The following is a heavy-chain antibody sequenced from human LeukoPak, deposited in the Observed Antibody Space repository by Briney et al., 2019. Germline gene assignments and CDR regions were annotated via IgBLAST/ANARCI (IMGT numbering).Heavy chain of an antibody. J-gene: IGHJ4*02. V-gene: IGHV1-18*01. CDR1: GYTFTSYG. D-gene: IGHD2-15*01. Sequence: ASVKVSCKASGYTFTSYGISWVRQAPGQGLEWMGWISAYNGNTNYAQKLQGRVTMTTDTSTSTAYMELGSLRSDDTAVYYCAGDLIAVVVVAATGALEYWGQGTLVTVSS. CDR3: AGDLIAVVVVAATGALEY. CDR2: ISAYNGNT.